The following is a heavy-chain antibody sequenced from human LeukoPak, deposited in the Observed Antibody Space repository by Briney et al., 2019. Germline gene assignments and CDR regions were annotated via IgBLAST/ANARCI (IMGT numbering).Heavy chain of an antibody. D-gene: IGHD2-15*01. CDR1: GFTVSSTY. V-gene: IGHV3-7*05. CDR3: ARDRTLAAILN. J-gene: IGHJ4*02. CDR2: INQDGSEK. Sequence: GGSLRLSCAASGFTVSSTYMSWVRQAPGKGLEWVANINQDGSEKYYVDSVKGRFTISRDNTKNSLYLQMKSLRGEDTAVYYCARDRTLAAILNWGQGTLVTVSS.